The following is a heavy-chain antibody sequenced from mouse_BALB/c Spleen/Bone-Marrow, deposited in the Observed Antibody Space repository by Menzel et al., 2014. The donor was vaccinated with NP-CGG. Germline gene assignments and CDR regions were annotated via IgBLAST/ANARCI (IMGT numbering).Heavy chain of an antibody. Sequence: GAELVKPGASVRLSYKASGYTFTNYYMYWVKQRPGQGLEWIGEINPSNGGTNFNEKFKSKATLTVDKSSNTTFMQLSSLTSEDSAVYYCTRSGNYLFAYWGQGTLVTFSA. CDR2: INPSNGGT. J-gene: IGHJ3*01. CDR3: TRSGNYLFAY. V-gene: IGHV1S81*02. CDR1: GYTFTNYY. D-gene: IGHD2-1*01.